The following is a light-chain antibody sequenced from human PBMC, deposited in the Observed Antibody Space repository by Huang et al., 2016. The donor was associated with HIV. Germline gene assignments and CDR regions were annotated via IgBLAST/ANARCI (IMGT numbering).Light chain of an antibody. J-gene: IGKJ3*01. V-gene: IGKV1-27*01. Sequence: DIQMTQSPSSLSASVGDRVTITCRARQGIANYLAWYQQKPGKVPKLLIYAASPFQAGVPSRFSGSGSGTDFTLTISSLQPEDVATYYCQKYHSAPFTFGPGTKVDIK. CDR1: QGIANY. CDR3: QKYHSAPFT. CDR2: AAS.